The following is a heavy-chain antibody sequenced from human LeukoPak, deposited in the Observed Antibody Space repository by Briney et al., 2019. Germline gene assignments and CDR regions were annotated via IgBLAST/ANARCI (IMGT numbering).Heavy chain of an antibody. V-gene: IGHV3-21*01. D-gene: IGHD4-17*01. CDR2: ISSSSSYI. CDR1: GFTFSSYS. J-gene: IGHJ6*02. CDR3: ARDTYGDLFPYYYYGMDV. Sequence: GGSLRLSCAASGFTFSSYSMNWVRQASGKGLEWVSSISSSSSYIYYADSVKGRFTISRDNAKNSLYLQMNSLRAEDTAVYYCARDTYGDLFPYYYYGMDVWGQGTTVTVSS.